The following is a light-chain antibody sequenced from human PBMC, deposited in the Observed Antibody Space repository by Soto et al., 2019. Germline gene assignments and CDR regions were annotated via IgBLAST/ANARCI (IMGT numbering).Light chain of an antibody. Sequence: DIVMTQSPISLPVTPGEPASISCRSSQSLLHSNGYNYLDWYLQKPGQSPQLLIYLGSNRASGVPDRFSGSGSGTDFTLKISRVEAEDVGVYYCMQALQTSGLTFGGGTKVEIK. CDR2: LGS. V-gene: IGKV2-28*01. J-gene: IGKJ4*01. CDR1: QSLLHSNGYNY. CDR3: MQALQTSGLT.